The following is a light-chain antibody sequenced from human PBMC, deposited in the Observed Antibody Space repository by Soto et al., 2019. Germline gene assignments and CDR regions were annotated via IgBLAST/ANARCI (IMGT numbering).Light chain of an antibody. CDR2: AAS. CDR1: QGINSF. V-gene: IGKV1-39*01. CDR3: QQSYSTPPIT. J-gene: IGKJ5*01. Sequence: DIQMTQSPSTLSGSVGDRVTITCRASQGINSFLAWYQQKPGKAPKLLIYAASTLQSGVPSRFSGSGSGTDFTLTISSLQPEDFATYYCQQSYSTPPITFGQGTRLEIK.